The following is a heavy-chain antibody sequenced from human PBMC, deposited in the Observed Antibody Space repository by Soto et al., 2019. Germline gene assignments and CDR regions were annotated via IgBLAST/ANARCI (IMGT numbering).Heavy chain of an antibody. CDR3: ARTLDYGHMDV. D-gene: IGHD3-16*01. Sequence: SETLSLTCTVSCASVRDQYWTWIRQPPGKRLEFIGYIFSVVRTKYNPSLESRVTISVDTSKNQFSLRLTSVAATDTAVYYCARTLDYGHMDVWGKGTTVTVSS. V-gene: IGHV4-59*02. CDR1: CASVRDQY. CDR2: IFSVVRT. J-gene: IGHJ6*03.